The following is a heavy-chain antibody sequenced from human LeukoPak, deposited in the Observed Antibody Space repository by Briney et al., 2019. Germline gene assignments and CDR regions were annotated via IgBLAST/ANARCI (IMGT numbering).Heavy chain of an antibody. CDR2: IYYTGST. D-gene: IGHD2-21*02. J-gene: IGHJ5*02. V-gene: IGHV4-39*01. CDR1: GGSISSRRHY. CDR3: AATVVVTATLPNWFDP. Sequence: SETLSLTCTVSGGSISSRRHYWGWIRQPPGKGLEWIGSIYYTGSTYYNPSLKSRVTISVDTSKNQFSLKLTSVTAADTAVYYCAATVVVTATLPNWFDPWGQGTLVTVSS.